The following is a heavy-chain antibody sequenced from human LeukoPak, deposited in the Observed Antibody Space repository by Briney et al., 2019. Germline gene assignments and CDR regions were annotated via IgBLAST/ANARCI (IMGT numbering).Heavy chain of an antibody. CDR1: GGSISSGDYY. D-gene: IGHD3-3*01. V-gene: IGHV4-39*07. Sequence: SETLSLTCTVSGGSISSGDYYWSWIRQPPGKGLEWIGEINHSGSTNYNPSLKSRVTISVDTSKNQFSLKLSSVTAADTAVYYCARGFWRFLRYFDYWGQGTLVTVSS. CDR3: ARGFWRFLRYFDY. CDR2: INHSGST. J-gene: IGHJ4*02.